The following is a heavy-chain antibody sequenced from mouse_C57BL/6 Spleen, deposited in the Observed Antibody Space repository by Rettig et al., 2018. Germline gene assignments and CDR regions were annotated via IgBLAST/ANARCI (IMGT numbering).Heavy chain of an antibody. CDR2: IDPENGDT. Sequence: PGASVKLSCTASGFNIKDDYMHWVKQRPEQGLEWIGWIDPENGDTEFASKFQGKATITTDTSSNSAYLQLSSLTSEDTAVYYCTTTRHWGQGTLVTVSA. CDR3: TTTRH. J-gene: IGHJ3*01. V-gene: IGHV14-4*01. CDR1: GFNIKDDY.